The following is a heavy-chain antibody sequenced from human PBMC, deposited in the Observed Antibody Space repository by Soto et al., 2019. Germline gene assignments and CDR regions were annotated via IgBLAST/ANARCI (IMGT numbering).Heavy chain of an antibody. Sequence: SETLSLTRTVSGGSISSYYWSWLRQHPGKGLEWVGYIYYSRSTNYNPSLKSRVTISVDTCKHQFAVELSSVTAADTAVYYCARDIRSGSYTFDYWGQGTLVTVS. V-gene: IGHV4-59*01. CDR2: IYYSRST. CDR3: ARDIRSGSYTFDY. D-gene: IGHD1-26*01. CDR1: GGSISSYY. J-gene: IGHJ4*02.